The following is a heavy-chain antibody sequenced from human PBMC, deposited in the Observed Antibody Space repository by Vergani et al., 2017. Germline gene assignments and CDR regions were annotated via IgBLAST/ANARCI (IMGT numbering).Heavy chain of an antibody. CDR1: GYTFTSYD. CDR3: ARLPSTIFGAEMIDAFDI. Sequence: QVQLVQSGAEVKKPGASVKVSCKASGYTFTSYDINWVRQATGQGLEWMGWMNPNSGNTGYAQKFQGRVTMTMNTSISTAYMELSSLRSEDTAVYYCARLPSTIFGAEMIDAFDIWGQGTMVTVSS. J-gene: IGHJ3*02. CDR2: MNPNSGNT. V-gene: IGHV1-8*01. D-gene: IGHD3-3*01.